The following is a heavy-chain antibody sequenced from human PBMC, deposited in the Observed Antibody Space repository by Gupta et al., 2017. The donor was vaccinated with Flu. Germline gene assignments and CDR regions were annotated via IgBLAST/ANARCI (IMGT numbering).Heavy chain of an antibody. D-gene: IGHD6-6*01. J-gene: IGHJ4*02. Sequence: EVELLQSGGGLVQPGGSLRLSCVASGFTFKNYAMSWVRQDPGKGLEWVSGISGSGTTYYADSVKGRFTISRDNSKNILYLQMNDVTAEDTAIYHCARDDQGSTRPLDCWGQGTLVTVSS. CDR2: ISGSGTT. CDR1: GFTFKNYA. V-gene: IGHV3-23*01. CDR3: ARDDQGSTRPLDC.